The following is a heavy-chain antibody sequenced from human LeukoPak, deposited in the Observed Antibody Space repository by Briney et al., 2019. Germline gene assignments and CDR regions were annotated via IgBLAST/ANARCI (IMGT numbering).Heavy chain of an antibody. J-gene: IGHJ3*02. CDR1: GYTFTSYD. V-gene: IGHV1-2*02. Sequence: GASVKVSCKASGYTFTSYDINWVRQATGQGLEWMGWINPNSGGTNYAQKFQGRVTMTRDTSISTAYMELSRLRSDDTAVYYCARDRQWLVRGSGAFDIWGQGTMVTVSS. D-gene: IGHD6-19*01. CDR3: ARDRQWLVRGSGAFDI. CDR2: INPNSGGT.